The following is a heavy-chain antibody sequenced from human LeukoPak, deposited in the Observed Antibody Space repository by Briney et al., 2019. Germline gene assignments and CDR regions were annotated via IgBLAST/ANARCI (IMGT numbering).Heavy chain of an antibody. CDR3: ARVPSSWYELGDDY. V-gene: IGHV1-69*13. Sequence: SVKLSCKASGGTFSSYAISRERQAPGQGLEWMGAIIPIFGTANYAQKFQGRVTITADESTGTAYMELSSLRSEDTAVYYCARVPSSWYELGDDYWGQGTLVTVSS. J-gene: IGHJ4*02. CDR2: IIPIFGTA. D-gene: IGHD6-13*01. CDR1: GGTFSSYA.